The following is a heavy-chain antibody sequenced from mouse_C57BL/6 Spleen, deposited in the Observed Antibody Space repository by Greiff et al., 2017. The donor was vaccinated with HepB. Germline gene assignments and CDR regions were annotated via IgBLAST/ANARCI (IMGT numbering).Heavy chain of an antibody. J-gene: IGHJ4*01. Sequence: DVKLVESEGGLVQPGSSMKLSCTASGFTFSDYYMAWVRQVPEKGLEWVANINYDGSSTYYLDSLKSRFIISRDNAKNILYLQMSSLKSEDTATYYCARGLYDGYPMDYWGQGTSVTVSS. V-gene: IGHV5-16*01. D-gene: IGHD2-3*01. CDR1: GFTFSDYY. CDR3: ARGLYDGYPMDY. CDR2: INYDGSST.